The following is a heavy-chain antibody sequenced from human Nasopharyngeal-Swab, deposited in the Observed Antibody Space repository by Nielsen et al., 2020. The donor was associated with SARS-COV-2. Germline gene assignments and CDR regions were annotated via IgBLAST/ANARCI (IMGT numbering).Heavy chain of an antibody. CDR2: IWYDGSNK. CDR1: GFTFSSYG. J-gene: IGHJ6*02. Sequence: GASLRLSCAASGFTFSSYGMHWVRQAPGKGLEWVAVIWYDGSNKYYADSVKGRFTISRDNSKNTLYLQMNSLRAEDTAVYYCASAPSIAVAAGYGMDVWGQGTTVTVSS. V-gene: IGHV3-33*01. D-gene: IGHD6-19*01. CDR3: ASAPSIAVAAGYGMDV.